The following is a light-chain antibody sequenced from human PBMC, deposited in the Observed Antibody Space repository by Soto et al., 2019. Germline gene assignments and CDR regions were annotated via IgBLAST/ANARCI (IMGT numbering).Light chain of an antibody. Sequence: QMTQSPSSLSASVGEKIIITCRASRDVGSDVSWYQQKPGQAPKLLIYGAVNLQSGVPSRFSGSGSGTDFTLTISSLQPEDFATYYCQQSYSSPRTFGGGTKVDIK. CDR1: RDVGSD. V-gene: IGKV1-39*01. J-gene: IGKJ4*01. CDR3: QQSYSSPRT. CDR2: GAV.